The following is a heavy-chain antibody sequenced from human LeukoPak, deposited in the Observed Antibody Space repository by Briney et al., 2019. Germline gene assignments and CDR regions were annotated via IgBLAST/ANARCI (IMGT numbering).Heavy chain of an antibody. D-gene: IGHD3-9*01. V-gene: IGHV4-4*02. CDR2: IDHNGGT. Sequence: PSETLSLTCVVSGDSISSISWWSWVRQPPGKGLEWIGQIDHNGGTNYNPSLGSRVTMSLDKSKNQVSLEVNFVTAADTAVYYCARSGQFCLHNWGQGTLVTVSS. J-gene: IGHJ4*02. CDR3: ARSGQFCLHN. CDR1: GDSISSISW.